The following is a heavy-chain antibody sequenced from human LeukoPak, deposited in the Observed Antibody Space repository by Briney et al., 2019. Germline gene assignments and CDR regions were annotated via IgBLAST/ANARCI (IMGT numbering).Heavy chain of an antibody. J-gene: IGHJ5*01. CDR1: GYTFTSYG. CDR2: ISAYNGNT. CDR3: ARHARSTFSTSWYDS. D-gene: IGHD2-2*01. Sequence: ASVKVSCKASGYTFTSYGISWVRQAPGQGLEWMGWISAYNGNTNYAQKLQGRVTMTTDTSTSTAYTELRSLRSDDTAVYYCARHARSTFSTSWYDSWGQGTLVTVSS. V-gene: IGHV1-18*01.